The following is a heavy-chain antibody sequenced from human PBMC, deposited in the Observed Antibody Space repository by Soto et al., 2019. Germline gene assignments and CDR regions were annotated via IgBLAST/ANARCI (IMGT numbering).Heavy chain of an antibody. V-gene: IGHV3-23*01. J-gene: IGHJ5*02. CDR2: ISGSGDRT. Sequence: EVQLLESGGGLVRPGGSLRLSCAASGFTFSSYGMSWVRQAQGKGLEWVSGISGSGDRTYYADSVKGRLTISRDNSKNTLSLQMNSLRAEDTAVYYCAKDRLVGVTRDNWFDPWGQGTLVTVSS. D-gene: IGHD1-26*01. CDR1: GFTFSSYG. CDR3: AKDRLVGVTRDNWFDP.